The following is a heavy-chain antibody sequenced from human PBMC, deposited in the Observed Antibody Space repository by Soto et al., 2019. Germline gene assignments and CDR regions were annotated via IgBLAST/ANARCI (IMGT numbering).Heavy chain of an antibody. J-gene: IGHJ4*02. V-gene: IGHV3-48*02. CDR1: GFTFSSYS. CDR3: ARARGYGYGDFDY. D-gene: IGHD5-18*01. Sequence: EVQLAESGGGLVQPGGSLRLSCVASGFTFSSYSMNWVRQAPGKGLGWVSYISSSSRTLYYADSVKGRFTISRDNAKNSLYLHMNSLRDEDAAVYYCARARGYGYGDFDYWGQGTLVTVSS. CDR2: ISSSSRTL.